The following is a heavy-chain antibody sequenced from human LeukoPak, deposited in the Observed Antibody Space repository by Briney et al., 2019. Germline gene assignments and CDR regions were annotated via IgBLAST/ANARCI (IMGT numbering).Heavy chain of an antibody. V-gene: IGHV4-39*01. D-gene: IGHD2-21*01. CDR2: LHYSGTP. CDR3: TRGGDPYKVGNF. Sequence: PSETLSLTCTVSDDSISTNTYYWSWIRQPPGKGLEWVASLHYSGTPYYSPSLNSRISILVDTSKRQFSLKLRSVTASDTAVYYCTRGGDPYKVGNFWGQGTLVTVSS. J-gene: IGHJ4*02. CDR1: DDSISTNTYY.